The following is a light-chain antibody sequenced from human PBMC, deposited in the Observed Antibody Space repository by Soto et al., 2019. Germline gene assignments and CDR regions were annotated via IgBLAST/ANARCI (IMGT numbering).Light chain of an antibody. CDR3: QQYDTSPLT. J-gene: IGKJ4*01. Sequence: EIVLTQSPGTLSLSPGERATLSCRASQSVSSSYLAWYQHKPGQAPRLLINGASSRATGIPDRFSGSGSGTDFTLTISRLEPEDFAVYYCQQYDTSPLTFGGGTKVEIK. V-gene: IGKV3-20*01. CDR2: GAS. CDR1: QSVSSSY.